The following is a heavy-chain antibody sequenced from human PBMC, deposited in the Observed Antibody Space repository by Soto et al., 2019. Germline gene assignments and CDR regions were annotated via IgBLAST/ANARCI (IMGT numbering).Heavy chain of an antibody. V-gene: IGHV3-30*18. CDR3: AKYYKTGDYSQYGMDV. D-gene: IGHD7-27*01. CDR1: GFTFSFSYFG. CDR2: ISSDGGNK. Sequence: QVQLVESGGGVVQPGRSLRLSCAASGFTFSFSYFGMHWVRQAPGKGLECVAVISSDGGNKYYADSVKGRFTISRDNSKNTLYLQMNSLRAEDTAVYYCAKYYKTGDYSQYGMDVWGQGTTVTVSS. J-gene: IGHJ6*02.